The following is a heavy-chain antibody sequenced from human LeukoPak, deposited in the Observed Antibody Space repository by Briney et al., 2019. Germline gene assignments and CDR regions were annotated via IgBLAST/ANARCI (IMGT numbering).Heavy chain of an antibody. CDR1: GFTFSSYG. CDR3: ARECYYGSGSHDY. CDR2: IWYDGSNK. Sequence: GRALRLSCAASGFTFSSYGMDWGRQAPGEGVGGGAVIWYDGSNKYYADSVKGRFTISRDNSKNTLYLQMNSLRAEDTAVYYCARECYYGSGSHDYWGQRTLVTVSS. J-gene: IGHJ4*02. V-gene: IGHV3-33*01. D-gene: IGHD3-10*01.